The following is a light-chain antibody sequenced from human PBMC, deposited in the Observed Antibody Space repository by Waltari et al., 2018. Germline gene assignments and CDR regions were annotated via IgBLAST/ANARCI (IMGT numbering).Light chain of an antibody. CDR2: GNS. CDR3: QSYDSSLSGGV. V-gene: IGLV1-40*01. Sequence: QSVLTQPPSVSGAPGQRVTISCTGRSSNIGAGYEVHWYQQLPGTAPKLLIYGNSNRPSGVPDRFSGSKSGTSASLAITGLQAEDEADYYCQSYDSSLSGGVFGGGTKLTVL. J-gene: IGLJ2*01. CDR1: SSNIGAGYE.